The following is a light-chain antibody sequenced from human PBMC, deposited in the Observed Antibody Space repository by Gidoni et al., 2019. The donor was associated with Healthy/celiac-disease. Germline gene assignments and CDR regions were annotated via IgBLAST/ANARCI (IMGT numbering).Light chain of an antibody. CDR3: QQYGSPWT. Sequence: EIVLTQSPGTLSLSPGERATLSCRASQSVSSSYLAWYQQKPDQAPRLLIYGASSRATGIPDRFSGSGSGTDFTLTISRLEPEDFAVCYCQQYGSPWTFGPKXPRWKSN. V-gene: IGKV3-20*01. CDR2: GAS. J-gene: IGKJ1*01. CDR1: QSVSSSY.